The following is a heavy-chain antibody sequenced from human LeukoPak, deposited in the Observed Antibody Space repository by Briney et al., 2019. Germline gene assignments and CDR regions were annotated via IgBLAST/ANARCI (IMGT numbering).Heavy chain of an antibody. CDR2: INGGADRT. Sequence: PGGSLRLSCAGSGFTFSTCAMSWVRQAPGKGLEWVSTINGGADRTFYADSVKGRFTISRDNSKNTLYLQMNSLRAEDTAVYYCARGYYYGSGSFPAAFDIWGQGTMVTVSS. J-gene: IGHJ3*02. V-gene: IGHV3-23*01. CDR1: GFTFSTCA. CDR3: ARGYYYGSGSFPAAFDI. D-gene: IGHD3-10*01.